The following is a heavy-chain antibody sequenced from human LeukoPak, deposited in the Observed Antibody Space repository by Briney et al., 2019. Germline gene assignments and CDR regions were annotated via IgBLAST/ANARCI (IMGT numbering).Heavy chain of an antibody. Sequence: GGSLRLSCAASGFTFSSYAMSWVRQAPGKGLEWVSAISGSGGSTYYADSVKGRFTISRDNSKNTLYLQMNSLRAQDTAVYYCAKATGYDYGSWFDPWGQGTLVTVSS. CDR3: AKATGYDYGSWFDP. V-gene: IGHV3-23*01. D-gene: IGHD5-12*01. J-gene: IGHJ5*02. CDR1: GFTFSSYA. CDR2: ISGSGGST.